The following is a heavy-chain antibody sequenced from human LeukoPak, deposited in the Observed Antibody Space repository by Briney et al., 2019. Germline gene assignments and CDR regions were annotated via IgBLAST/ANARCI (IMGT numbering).Heavy chain of an antibody. Sequence: GGSLRLSCAASGFTFSSYAMSWVRQAPGKGLEWVSAISSSSDNTHYADSVKGRFTISRDNARNSLYLQMNSLRDEDTAVYYCARENYNSGWTYWYFDLWGRGTLVTVSS. V-gene: IGHV3-48*02. CDR1: GFTFSSYA. CDR3: ARENYNSGWTYWYFDL. J-gene: IGHJ2*01. D-gene: IGHD6-19*01. CDR2: ISSSSDNT.